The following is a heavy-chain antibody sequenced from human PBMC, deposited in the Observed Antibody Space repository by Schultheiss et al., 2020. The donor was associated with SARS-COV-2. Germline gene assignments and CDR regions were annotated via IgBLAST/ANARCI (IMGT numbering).Heavy chain of an antibody. CDR2: IYYSGST. CDR1: GGSISSGGYY. V-gene: IGHV4-31*03. CDR3: ARDRYGSGYSDESERSS. J-gene: IGHJ5*02. Sequence: SETLYLTCTVSGGSISSGGYYWSWIRQHPGKGLEWIGYIYYSGSTYYNPSLKSRVTISVDTSKNQFSLKLSSVTAADTAVYYCARDRYGSGYSDESERSSWGQGTLVTVSS. D-gene: IGHD3-10*01.